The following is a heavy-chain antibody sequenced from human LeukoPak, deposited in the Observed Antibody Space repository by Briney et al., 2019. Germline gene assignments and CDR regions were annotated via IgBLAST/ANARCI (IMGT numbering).Heavy chain of an antibody. CDR1: GGSFSGYY. CDR2: TNHSGST. CDR3: AREVRWLFTTYFDY. Sequence: SETLSLTCAVYGGSFSGYYWSWIRQPPGKGLEWIGETNHSGSTNYNPSLKSRVTISVDTSKNQFSLKLSSVTAADTAVYYCAREVRWLFTTYFDYWGQGTLVTVSS. D-gene: IGHD2-21*01. J-gene: IGHJ4*02. V-gene: IGHV4-34*01.